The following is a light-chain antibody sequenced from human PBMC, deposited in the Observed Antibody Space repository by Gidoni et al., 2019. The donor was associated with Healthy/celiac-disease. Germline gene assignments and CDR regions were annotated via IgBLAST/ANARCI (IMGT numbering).Light chain of an antibody. J-gene: IGKJ2*01. V-gene: IGKV1-5*03. CDR2: KAS. CDR3: QQYNSYSRT. CDR1: QSISSW. Sequence: DIQMTQSPSTLSASVGDRVTITCRASQSISSWLAWYQHKPGKAPKLLIYKASSLESVVPSRFSGSGSGTEFTLTISSLQPDDFATYYCQQYNSYSRTFGQGTKLEIK.